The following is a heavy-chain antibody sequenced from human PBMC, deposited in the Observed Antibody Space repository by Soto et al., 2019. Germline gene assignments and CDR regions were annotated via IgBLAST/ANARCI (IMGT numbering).Heavy chain of an antibody. J-gene: IGHJ6*02. D-gene: IGHD3-22*01. CDR3: ARVMGMIVVVITKYYYGMDV. CDR1: GFTFSDYY. CDR2: ISSSGSTI. Sequence: GSLRLSCPASGFTFSDYYMSWIRQAPGKGLEWVSYISSSGSTIYYADSVKGRFTISRDNAKSSLYLQMNSLRAEDTAVYYCARVMGMIVVVITKYYYGMDVWGQGTTVTVSS. V-gene: IGHV3-11*01.